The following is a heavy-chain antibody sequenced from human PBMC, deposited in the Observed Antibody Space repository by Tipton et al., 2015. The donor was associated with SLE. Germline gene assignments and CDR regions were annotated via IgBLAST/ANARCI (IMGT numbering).Heavy chain of an antibody. V-gene: IGHV3-30*04. CDR1: GFTFSSYA. CDR3: ARDPYGSGSGYYGMDV. J-gene: IGHJ6*02. Sequence: SLRLSCAASGFTFSSYAMHWVRHAPGKGLEWVAVISYDGSNKYYADSVKGRFTISRDNSKNTLYLQMNSLRGEDTAVYFCARDPYGSGSGYYGMDVWGQGTPVTVSS. CDR2: ISYDGSNK. D-gene: IGHD3-10*01.